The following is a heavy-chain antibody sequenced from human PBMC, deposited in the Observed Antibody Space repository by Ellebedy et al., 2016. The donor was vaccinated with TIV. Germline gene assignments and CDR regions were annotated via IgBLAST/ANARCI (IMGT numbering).Heavy chain of an antibody. Sequence: GESLKISCATSGFTFNKYWMHWVRQVPGKGLVWVSRTNQDATIRDYADSVKGRFTISRDSTTLFLQMNSLRAEDTAVYYCAKDVTVVTPTTYYYYYGMDVWGQGTTVTVSS. V-gene: IGHV3-74*01. CDR3: AKDVTVVTPTTYYYYYGMDV. CDR1: GFTFNKYW. CDR2: TNQDATIR. J-gene: IGHJ6*02. D-gene: IGHD4-23*01.